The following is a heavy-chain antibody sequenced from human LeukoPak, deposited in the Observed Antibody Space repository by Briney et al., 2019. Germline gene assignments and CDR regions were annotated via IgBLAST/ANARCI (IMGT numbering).Heavy chain of an antibody. D-gene: IGHD3-22*01. V-gene: IGHV1-24*01. CDR2: FDPEDGET. Sequence: ASVKVSCKVSGYTLTELSMHWVRQAPGKGLEWMGGFDPEDGETIYAQKFQGRVTMTEDTSTDTAYMELSSLRSEDTAVYYCARDWYYYDSSGYFHWGQGTLVTVSS. CDR3: ARDWYYYDSSGYFH. CDR1: GYTLTELS. J-gene: IGHJ4*02.